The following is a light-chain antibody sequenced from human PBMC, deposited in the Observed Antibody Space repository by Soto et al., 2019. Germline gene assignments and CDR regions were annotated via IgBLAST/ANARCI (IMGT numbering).Light chain of an antibody. CDR3: QQYNSFSAFA. Sequence: DIQMTQSPSTLSASVGDRVTITCRAGQSISTSLAWYQQKPGKAPKLLIYKASTLKTGVPSRFSGSGSGTELTLTISSLQPDDFATYYCQQYNSFSAFAFGPGTKIDFK. J-gene: IGKJ3*01. CDR1: QSISTS. V-gene: IGKV1-5*03. CDR2: KAS.